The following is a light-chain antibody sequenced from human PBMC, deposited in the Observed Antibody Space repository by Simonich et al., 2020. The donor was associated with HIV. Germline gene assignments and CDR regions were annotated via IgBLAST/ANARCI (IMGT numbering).Light chain of an antibody. J-gene: IGKJ3*01. Sequence: EVVLTHSPATLSVSPGESAILTCQASASVSSSYLPGYQEKPGQAPRLLIYGASTRATGIPGRFSVSGSGTDFTITISRLELEDFAVYYCQQYGSSPLFTIGPGTKVDI. V-gene: IGKV3-20*01. CDR2: GAS. CDR1: ASVSSSY. CDR3: QQYGSSPLFT.